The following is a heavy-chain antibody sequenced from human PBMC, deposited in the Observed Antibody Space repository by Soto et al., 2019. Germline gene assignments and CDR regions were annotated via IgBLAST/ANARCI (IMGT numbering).Heavy chain of an antibody. V-gene: IGHV3-30-3*01. J-gene: IGHJ4*02. CDR1: GFTFSSYA. D-gene: IGHD6-19*01. Sequence: PGGSLRLSCAASGFTFSSYAMHWVRQAPGKGLEWVAVISYDGSNKYYADSVKGRFTISRDNSKNTLYLQMNSLRAEDTAVYYCAREGSSGWYGVFDYWGQGTLVTVSS. CDR3: AREGSSGWYGVFDY. CDR2: ISYDGSNK.